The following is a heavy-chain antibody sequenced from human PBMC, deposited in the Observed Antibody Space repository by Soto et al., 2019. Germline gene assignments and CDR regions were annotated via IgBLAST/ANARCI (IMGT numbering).Heavy chain of an antibody. CDR1: GGSFSGYY. J-gene: IGHJ4*02. D-gene: IGHD2-21*02. CDR2: IYYSGST. V-gene: IGHV4-59*04. Sequence: SETLSLTCAVYGGSFSGYYWSWIRQPPGKGLEWIGSIYYSGSTYNNPSLRSRVSMSIDTSKDQYSLKLKSVTAADTALYFCARQRTSVVTQAYFDVWGPGSLVTVSS. CDR3: ARQRTSVVTQAYFDV.